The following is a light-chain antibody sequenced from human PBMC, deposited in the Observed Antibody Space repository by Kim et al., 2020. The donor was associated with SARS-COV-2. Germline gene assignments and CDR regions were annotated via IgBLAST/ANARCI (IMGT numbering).Light chain of an antibody. CDR2: AAS. CDR3: QRYDSAPRT. V-gene: IGKV1-27*01. J-gene: IGKJ1*01. CDR1: EGIRNY. Sequence: DIQMTQSPSSLSASVGDRVTITCRASEGIRNYLAWYQQKPGEVPNLLIYAASTLQPGVPSRFSGGGSGTDFTLTISSLQPEDVATYYCQRYDSAPRTFGQGTKVDIK.